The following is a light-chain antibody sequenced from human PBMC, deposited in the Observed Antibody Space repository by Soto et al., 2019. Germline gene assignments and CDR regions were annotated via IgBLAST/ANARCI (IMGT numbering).Light chain of an antibody. CDR1: QSISSY. CDR3: QQSYSTLTWT. CDR2: AAS. Sequence: DIQMTQSPSSLSASVGDRFTITCRSSQSISSYLNWYQQQRGKAPKILIYAASSWQSGVASRFSGSGSGTDFTLTISSRQPEDFATYYCQQSYSTLTWTFGQGTKVDIK. J-gene: IGKJ1*01. V-gene: IGKV1-39*01.